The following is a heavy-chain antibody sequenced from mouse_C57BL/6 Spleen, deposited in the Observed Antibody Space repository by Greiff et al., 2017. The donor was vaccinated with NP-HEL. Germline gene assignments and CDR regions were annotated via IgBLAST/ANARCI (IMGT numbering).Heavy chain of an antibody. D-gene: IGHD2-3*01. CDR1: GFTFSSYT. V-gene: IGHV5-9*01. J-gene: IGHJ1*03. CDR3: ARYDGYWYFDV. Sequence: DVMLVESGGGLVKPGGSLKLSCAASGFTFSSYTMSWVRQTPEKRLEWVATISGGGGNTYYPDSVKGRFTIARDNAKNTLYLQMSSLRSEDTALYYCARYDGYWYFDVWGTGTTVTVSS. CDR2: ISGGGGNT.